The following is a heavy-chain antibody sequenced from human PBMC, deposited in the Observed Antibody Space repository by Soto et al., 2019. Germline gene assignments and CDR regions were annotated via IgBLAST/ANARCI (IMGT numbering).Heavy chain of an antibody. Sequence: GGSLRLSCAASGFTFSSYGMHWVRQAPGKGLEWVAVISYDGSNKYYADSVKGRFTISRDNSKNTLYLQMNSLRAEDTAVYYCAKDRSLAYWGQGTLVTVSS. CDR3: AKDRSLAY. CDR2: ISYDGSNK. J-gene: IGHJ4*02. CDR1: GFTFSSYG. V-gene: IGHV3-30*18.